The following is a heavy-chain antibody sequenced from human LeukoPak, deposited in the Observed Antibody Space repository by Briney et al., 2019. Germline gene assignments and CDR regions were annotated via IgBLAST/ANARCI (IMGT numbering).Heavy chain of an antibody. CDR3: ARDSLPMAVTGPFDH. CDR2: IWFDGSNI. Sequence: GGSLRLSCAASGFNLSSYGMHWVRQAPGKGLEWVTSIWFDGSNIRYADSAKGRVIISRDNSKSALYLQMNSLRAEDTAIYYCARDSLPMAVTGPFDHWGQGALVTVSS. V-gene: IGHV3-33*01. J-gene: IGHJ4*02. CDR1: GFNLSSYG. D-gene: IGHD6-19*01.